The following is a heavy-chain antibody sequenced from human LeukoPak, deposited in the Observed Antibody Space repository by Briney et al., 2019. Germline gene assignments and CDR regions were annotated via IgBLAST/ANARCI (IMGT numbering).Heavy chain of an antibody. CDR2: VIPILHTT. CDR1: GGTFITSA. J-gene: IGHJ6*02. CDR3: ARPNSGYDFVPYGMDV. V-gene: IGHV1-69*01. D-gene: IGHD5-12*01. Sequence: ASVKVSCKASGGTFITSAFTWVRQAPGQGLEWMGGVIPILHTTNYAQHFQGRVTITADVSTSTAYMELSSQRSEDTAVYYCARPNSGYDFVPYGMDVWGQGTTVTVSS.